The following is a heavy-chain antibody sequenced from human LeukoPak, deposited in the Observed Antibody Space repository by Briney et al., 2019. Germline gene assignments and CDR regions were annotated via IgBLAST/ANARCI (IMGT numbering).Heavy chain of an antibody. Sequence: ASVKVSCKASGYTFTGYYMHWVRQAPGQGLEWMGWINPNSGGTNYAQKFQGRVTMTRDTSISTAYMELSRLRSDDTAVYYCAREYCSSTSCYSHYFDYWGQGTLVTVSS. CDR3: AREYCSSTSCYSHYFDY. CDR1: GYTFTGYY. CDR2: INPNSGGT. V-gene: IGHV1-2*02. D-gene: IGHD2-2*01. J-gene: IGHJ4*02.